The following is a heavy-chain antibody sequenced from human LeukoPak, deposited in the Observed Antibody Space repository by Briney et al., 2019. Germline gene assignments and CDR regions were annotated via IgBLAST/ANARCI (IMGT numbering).Heavy chain of an antibody. V-gene: IGHV4-39*01. J-gene: IGHJ4*02. D-gene: IGHD2-8*02. CDR1: GGSISSSSYY. Sequence: KPSESLSLTCTVSGGSISSSSYYWGWIRQPPGKGLEWIGSIYYSGSTYYNPSLKSRVTISVDTSKNQFSLKLSSVTAADTAVYYCARLVVYCVTESGRTGGDCYDYWGQGTLVTVSS. CDR2: IYYSGST. CDR3: ARLVVYCVTESGRTGGDCYDY.